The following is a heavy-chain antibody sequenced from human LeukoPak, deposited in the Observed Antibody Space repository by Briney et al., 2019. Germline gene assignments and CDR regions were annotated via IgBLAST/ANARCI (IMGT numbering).Heavy chain of an antibody. V-gene: IGHV4-59*01. J-gene: IGHJ4*02. Sequence: PSETLSLTCTVSGASISNYYWSWIRQPPGKGLEWIGCIFYSGSTNYNPSLKSRVTISVDTSKNQFSLRLSSVTAADTAVYYCARSPLYCSSTSCYVGQIDYWGQGTLVTVSS. CDR3: ARSPLYCSSTSCYVGQIDY. CDR2: IFYSGST. D-gene: IGHD2-2*01. CDR1: GASISNYY.